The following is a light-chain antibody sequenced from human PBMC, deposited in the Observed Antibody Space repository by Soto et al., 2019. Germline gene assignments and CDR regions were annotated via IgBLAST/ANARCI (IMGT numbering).Light chain of an antibody. Sequence: EIVLTQSPGTLSLSPGERATISCRASQSVSSSYLAWYQQKPGQAPRLLIYGASSRATGIPDRFSGSGSGTDFTLTISRLEPEDFAVYYCQQRSNWPSTFGGGTKVDIK. J-gene: IGKJ4*01. CDR3: QQRSNWPST. V-gene: IGKV3D-20*02. CDR2: GAS. CDR1: QSVSSSY.